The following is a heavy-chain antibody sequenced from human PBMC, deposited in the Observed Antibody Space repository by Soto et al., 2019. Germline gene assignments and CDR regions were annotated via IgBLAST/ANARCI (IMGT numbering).Heavy chain of an antibody. D-gene: IGHD3-10*01. Sequence: SETLSLTCTVSGGFISSGGYYWSWIRQHPGKGLEWIGYIFNSGNTYYNPSLKSRGTISVDTSKNQFSLKLSSVTAADTAVYYCARFAGSGSYIFHNWFDPWGQGTLVTVSS. CDR3: ARFAGSGSYIFHNWFDP. CDR1: GGFISSGGYY. CDR2: IFNSGNT. V-gene: IGHV4-31*03. J-gene: IGHJ5*02.